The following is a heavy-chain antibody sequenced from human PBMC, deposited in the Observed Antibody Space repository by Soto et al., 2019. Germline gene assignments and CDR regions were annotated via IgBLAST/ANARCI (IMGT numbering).Heavy chain of an antibody. CDR3: TRNLYNTGDFDH. Sequence: QVQLMQSGAEVRKPGASVKVSCKASGYPFTDYDINWVRQATGQGLEWLGWMTPKSGYTGYAQKFQGRVTLTRDTSRGTAYMELSSLTSEDTAVYYCTRNLYNTGDFDHWGQGILVTVSS. J-gene: IGHJ4*02. V-gene: IGHV1-8*02. CDR2: MTPKSGYT. D-gene: IGHD1-20*01. CDR1: GYPFTDYD.